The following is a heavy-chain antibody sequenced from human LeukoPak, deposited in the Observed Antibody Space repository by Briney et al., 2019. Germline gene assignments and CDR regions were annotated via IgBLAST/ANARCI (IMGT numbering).Heavy chain of an antibody. CDR2: ISGSGGST. CDR1: GFTFSSYA. D-gene: IGHD6-13*01. J-gene: IGHJ4*02. V-gene: IGHV3-23*01. Sequence: GGSLRLSCAASGFTFSSYAMSWVRQAPGKGLEWVSGISGSGGSTHYADSVKGRFTISRGNSKNTLYLQMNSLRAEDTAVYYCAKSQQVVEDYLDYWGQGTLVTVSS. CDR3: AKSQQVVEDYLDY.